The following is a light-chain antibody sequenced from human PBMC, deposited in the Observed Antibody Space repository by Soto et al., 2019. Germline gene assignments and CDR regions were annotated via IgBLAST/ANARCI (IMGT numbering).Light chain of an antibody. CDR2: DAS. CDR3: QQYDNLPLT. Sequence: DIQMTQSPSSLSASVGDRVTITCQASQDISNYLNWYQQKPGKAPKLLIYDASNLETGVPSRFSGSGSGTDFTFTISSLQAEDIATYYCQQYDNLPLTFGPGTKVDI. CDR1: QDISNY. V-gene: IGKV1-33*01. J-gene: IGKJ3*01.